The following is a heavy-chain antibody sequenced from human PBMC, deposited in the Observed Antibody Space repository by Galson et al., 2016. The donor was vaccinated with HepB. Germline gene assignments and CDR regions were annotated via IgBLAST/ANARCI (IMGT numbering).Heavy chain of an antibody. CDR1: GFTFSDNA. D-gene: IGHD3-16*02. CDR3: ARDRGDYVWGSSRLVTAYYYGVDV. CDR2: ISFDGAEK. V-gene: IGHV3-30*04. Sequence: SLRLSCADSGFTFSDNAMHWVRQAPGKGLEWVALISFDGAEKYYADSVRGRFTISRDNSKNTLYLQMKSLRAEDTAVYYCARDRGDYVWGSSRLVTAYYYGVDVWGQGTTVTVSS. J-gene: IGHJ6*02.